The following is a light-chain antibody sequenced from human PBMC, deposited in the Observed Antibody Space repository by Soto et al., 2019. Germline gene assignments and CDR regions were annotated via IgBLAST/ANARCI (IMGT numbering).Light chain of an antibody. CDR3: QQYNEWPPFT. V-gene: IGKV3-15*01. Sequence: IVMPQSPATLSVSPGERATLSCRASQSVRSNLAWYQQKPGQAPRLVIYAASTRATGIPDRFSGSVSGTEFTLTISSLQSEDFAVYYCQQYNEWPPFTFGQGTRLEN. CDR2: AAS. CDR1: QSVRSN. J-gene: IGKJ5*01.